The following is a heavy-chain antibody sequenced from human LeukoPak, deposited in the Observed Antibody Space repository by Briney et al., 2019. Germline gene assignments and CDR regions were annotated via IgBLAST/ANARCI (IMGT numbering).Heavy chain of an antibody. Sequence: GGSLRLSCAASGFTFSSYAMSWVRQAPGKGLEWVALISYDGSNKYYADSVKGRFTISRDNSKNTLYLQMNSLRAEDTAVYYCAKDRRDDFWTGGAMDVWGQGTAVTVSS. J-gene: IGHJ6*02. D-gene: IGHD3-3*01. CDR1: GFTFSSYA. CDR3: AKDRRDDFWTGGAMDV. V-gene: IGHV3-30*18. CDR2: ISYDGSNK.